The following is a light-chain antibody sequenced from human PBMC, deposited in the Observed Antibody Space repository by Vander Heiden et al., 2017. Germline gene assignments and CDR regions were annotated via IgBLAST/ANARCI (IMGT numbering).Light chain of an antibody. CDR1: VLAKKY. Sequence: SYALTQPSSVSVSPGQTARITCPGDVLAKKYARWFQQKPAPAPVLVFYKESERPSGIPGRFSASCSGTTATTTISGAQVEDDAYYYFYSAANNNLWVFGGGTKITVL. J-gene: IGLJ3*02. CDR2: KES. CDR3: YSAANNNLWV. V-gene: IGLV3-27*01.